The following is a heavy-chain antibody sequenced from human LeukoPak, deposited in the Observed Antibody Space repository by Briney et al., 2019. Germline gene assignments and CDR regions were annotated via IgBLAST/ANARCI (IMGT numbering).Heavy chain of an antibody. V-gene: IGHV4-59*08. CDR1: GGSIRNYY. Sequence: TSETLSLTCSVSGGSIRNYYWSWIRQPPGKGLEWIGYIYYSGGTSYNPSLKSRVTISVDTSKNQFSLKLSSVTAADTAVYYCARFITAGGYVALDIEGQGTMITVSS. D-gene: IGHD6-13*01. CDR2: IYYSGGT. J-gene: IGHJ3*02. CDR3: ARFITAGGYVALDI.